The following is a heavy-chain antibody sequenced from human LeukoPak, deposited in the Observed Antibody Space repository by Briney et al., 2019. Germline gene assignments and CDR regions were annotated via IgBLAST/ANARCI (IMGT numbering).Heavy chain of an antibody. CDR2: ISYDGSNK. V-gene: IGHV3-30*14. J-gene: IGHJ4*02. CDR3: ARVAMTYV. D-gene: IGHD2-15*01. Sequence: GRSLRLSCAASGFTFSSYAMHWVRQAPGKGLEWVAVISYDGSNKYYADSVKGRFTISRDNSKNTLYLQMNSLRAEDTAVYYCARVAMTYVWGQGTLVTVSS. CDR1: GFTFSSYA.